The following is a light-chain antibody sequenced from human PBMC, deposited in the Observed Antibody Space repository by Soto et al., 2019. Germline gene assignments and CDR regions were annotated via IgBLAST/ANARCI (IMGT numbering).Light chain of an antibody. V-gene: IGKV1-5*01. CDR2: AAS. Sequence: DTPMTQSPSTLSASIGDRVTITCRASQSISTWLAWYQQKPGKAPKLLIYAASTLENGVPTRFSGTGSETEFTLTVSSLQTDDSATYYCQQYNDYIIFGQGTRLEIK. J-gene: IGKJ5*01. CDR1: QSISTW. CDR3: QQYNDYII.